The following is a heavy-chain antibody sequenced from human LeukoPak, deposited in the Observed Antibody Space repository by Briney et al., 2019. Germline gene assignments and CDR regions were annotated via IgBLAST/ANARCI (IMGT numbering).Heavy chain of an antibody. V-gene: IGHV3-74*01. CDR3: ARWGSYYDFWSGYFKLDAFDI. CDR1: GLTFSSYW. D-gene: IGHD3-3*01. CDR2: INTDGSST. J-gene: IGHJ3*02. Sequence: GGSLRLSCAASGLTFSSYWMHWVRQAPGKGLVWVSRINTDGSSTSYADSVKGRFTISRDNAKNTLYLQMNSLRAEDTAVYYCARWGSYYDFWSGYFKLDAFDIWGQGTMVTVSS.